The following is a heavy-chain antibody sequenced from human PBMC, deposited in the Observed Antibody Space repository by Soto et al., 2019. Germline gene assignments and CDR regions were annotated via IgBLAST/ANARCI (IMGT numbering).Heavy chain of an antibody. J-gene: IGHJ4*02. Sequence: WGSLRLSCAASGFTFSNYGMHWVRQAPGKGLEWVAVIWYDGSSTSYADSVKGRFTISRDNAKNTLYLQMNSLRAEDTAVYYCTRAYTGFDCWGQGTLVTVSS. CDR3: TRAYTGFDC. V-gene: IGHV3-33*03. D-gene: IGHD4-4*01. CDR2: IWYDGSST. CDR1: GFTFSNYG.